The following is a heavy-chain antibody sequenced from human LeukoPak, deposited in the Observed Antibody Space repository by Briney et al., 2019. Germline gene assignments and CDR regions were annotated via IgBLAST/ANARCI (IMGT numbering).Heavy chain of an antibody. CDR3: SSSGYYYVGWFDP. D-gene: IGHD3-22*01. V-gene: IGHV3-23*01. Sequence: GGSLRLSCAASVFTFSSYAMSWVRQAPGKGLEWVSAISGSGGSTYYADSVKGRFTISRDNSKNTLYLQMNSLRAEDTAVYYCSSSGYYYVGWFDPWGQGTLVTVSS. CDR1: VFTFSSYA. J-gene: IGHJ5*02. CDR2: ISGSGGST.